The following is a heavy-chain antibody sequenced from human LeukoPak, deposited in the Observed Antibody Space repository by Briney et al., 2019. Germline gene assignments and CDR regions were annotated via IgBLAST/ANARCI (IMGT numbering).Heavy chain of an antibody. CDR3: ATASHSDGYYYYGMDV. J-gene: IGHJ6*02. Sequence: GGSLRLSCAASGFTVSSNYMSWVRQAPGKGLEWVSVIYSGGSTYYADSVKGRFTISRDNSKNTLYLQMNSLRAEDTAVYYCATASHSDGYYYYGMDVWGQGTTVTVSS. V-gene: IGHV3-53*01. D-gene: IGHD3-10*01. CDR1: GFTVSSNY. CDR2: IYSGGST.